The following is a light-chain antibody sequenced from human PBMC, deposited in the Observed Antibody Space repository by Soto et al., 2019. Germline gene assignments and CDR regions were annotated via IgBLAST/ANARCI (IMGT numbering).Light chain of an antibody. V-gene: IGKV1-9*01. J-gene: IGKJ1*01. Sequence: EIQMTQSPSFLSASVGDRVTITCRASQGISNSLGWYQQKPGKAPKLLMYDVSTLDSGVPSRFSGSASGTEFTLTINNLESDDFATYYCQQYHRYSTFGQGTKVDIK. CDR1: QGISNS. CDR2: DVS. CDR3: QQYHRYST.